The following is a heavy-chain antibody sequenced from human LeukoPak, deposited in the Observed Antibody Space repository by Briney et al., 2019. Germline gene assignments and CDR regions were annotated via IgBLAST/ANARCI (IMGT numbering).Heavy chain of an antibody. CDR1: GGSISSYY. D-gene: IGHD5-12*01. CDR2: IYYSGST. Sequence: SETLSLTCTVSGGSISSYYWSWIRQPPGKGLGWIGYIYYSGSTNYNPSLKSRVTISVDTSKNQFSLKLSSVTAADTAVYYCARGGSGYDSFYYYGMDVWGQGTTVTVSS. J-gene: IGHJ6*02. V-gene: IGHV4-59*01. CDR3: ARGGSGYDSFYYYGMDV.